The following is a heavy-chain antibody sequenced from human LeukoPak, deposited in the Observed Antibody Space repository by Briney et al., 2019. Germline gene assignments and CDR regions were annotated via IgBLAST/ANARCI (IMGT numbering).Heavy chain of an antibody. J-gene: IGHJ3*02. D-gene: IGHD4-23*01. CDR1: GGSISSGDYY. Sequence: SETLSLTCTVSGGSISSGDYYWSWIRQPPGKGLEWIGYIYYSGSTYYNPSLKSRVTISVDTSKNQFSLKLSSVTAADTAVYYCARDYGGNYPVAFDIWGQGTMVTVSS. CDR3: ARDYGGNYPVAFDI. CDR2: IYYSGST. V-gene: IGHV4-30-4*02.